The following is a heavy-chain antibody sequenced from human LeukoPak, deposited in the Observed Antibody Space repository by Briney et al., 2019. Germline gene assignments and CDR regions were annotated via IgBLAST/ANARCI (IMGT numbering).Heavy chain of an antibody. CDR1: EFIFSSYA. J-gene: IGHJ6*02. D-gene: IGHD2-2*01. Sequence: GGSLRLSCVASEFIFSSYAMHWVRQASGKGLEWVGRIRSKANSYATAYAASVKGRFTISRDDSKNTAYLQMNSLQTEDTAVYYCTRLSRTTADYYYYYGMDVWGQGTTVTVSS. CDR2: IRSKANSYAT. V-gene: IGHV3-73*01. CDR3: TRLSRTTADYYYYYGMDV.